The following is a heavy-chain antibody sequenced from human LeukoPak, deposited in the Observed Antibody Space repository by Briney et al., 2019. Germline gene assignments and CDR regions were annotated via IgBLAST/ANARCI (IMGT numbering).Heavy chain of an antibody. V-gene: IGHV3-7*03. J-gene: IGHJ6*04. CDR1: GFTFSSYW. CDR2: IKQDGSEK. D-gene: IGHD2-2*01. CDR3: ARDPSCSSTSCPTIYYYGMDV. Sequence: GGSLRLSCAASGFTFSSYWMSWVRQAPGKGLEWVANIKQDGSEKYYVDSVKGRFTISRDNAKNSLYLQMNSPRAEDTAVYYCARDPSCSSTSCPTIYYYGMDVWGKGTTVTVSS.